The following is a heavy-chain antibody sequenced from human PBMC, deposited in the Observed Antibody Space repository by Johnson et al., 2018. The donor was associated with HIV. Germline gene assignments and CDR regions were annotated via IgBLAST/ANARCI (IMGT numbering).Heavy chain of an antibody. D-gene: IGHD3-16*01. Sequence: QMQLVESGGGVVKPGGSLRVSCVASGFTFSEYYMSWIRQAPGKGLEWVSYISSSGRTIYYADSVKGRFTIFRDNSENTLYLQMNSLRAEDTAVYFCAKDRTSWGFDAFDLWGQGTMVTVSS. V-gene: IGHV3-11*04. J-gene: IGHJ3*01. CDR3: AKDRTSWGFDAFDL. CDR1: GFTFSEYY. CDR2: ISSSGRTI.